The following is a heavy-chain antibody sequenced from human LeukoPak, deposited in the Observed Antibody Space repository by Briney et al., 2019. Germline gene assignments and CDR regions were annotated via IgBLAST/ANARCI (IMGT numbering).Heavy chain of an antibody. CDR1: GGSFGNYY. V-gene: IGHV4-34*01. CDR2: INHSGST. D-gene: IGHD2-2*01. Sequence: SETLSLTCAVYGGSFGNYYWSWIRQTPGKGLEWIGEINHSGSTTYNPSLQSRVTIFLDTSKNQFSLKLNSVTAADTAVYYCARSGTYLYSSTHDYWGQGTLITVSS. CDR3: ARSGTYLYSSTHDY. J-gene: IGHJ4*02.